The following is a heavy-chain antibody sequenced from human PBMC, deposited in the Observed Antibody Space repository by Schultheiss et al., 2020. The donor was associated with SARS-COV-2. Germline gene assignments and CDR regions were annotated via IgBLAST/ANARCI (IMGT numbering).Heavy chain of an antibody. D-gene: IGHD2-21*02. J-gene: IGHJ4*02. Sequence: KISCKASGGTFSSYAISWVRQAPGQGLEWMGGIIPIFGTANYAQKFQGRVTITADKSTSTAYMELSSLRSEDTAVYYCARAGLAYCGGDCYSGVYFDYWGQGTLVTVSS. CDR3: ARAGLAYCGGDCYSGVYFDY. V-gene: IGHV1-69*06. CDR2: IIPIFGTA. CDR1: GGTFSSYA.